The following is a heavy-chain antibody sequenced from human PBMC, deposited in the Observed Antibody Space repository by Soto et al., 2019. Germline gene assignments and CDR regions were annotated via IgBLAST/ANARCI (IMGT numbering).Heavy chain of an antibody. J-gene: IGHJ3*02. D-gene: IGHD2-2*01. CDR1: GFTFSSYA. Sequence: QVQLVESGGGVVQPGRSLRLSCAASGFTFSSYAMHWVRQAPGKGLEWVAVISYDGSNKYYADSVKGRFTISRDNSMNTLYLQMNSLRAEDTAVYYCARETSDAFDIFGQGTMVTDSS. V-gene: IGHV3-30-3*01. CDR3: ARETSDAFDI. CDR2: ISYDGSNK.